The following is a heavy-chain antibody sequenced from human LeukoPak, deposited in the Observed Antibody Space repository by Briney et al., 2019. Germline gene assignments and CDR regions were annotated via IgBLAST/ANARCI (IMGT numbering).Heavy chain of an antibody. V-gene: IGHV1-46*01. J-gene: IGHJ6*03. D-gene: IGHD1-26*01. CDR1: GYTFTCYS. CDR3: ARLARYSWSPISPLYYYYYMDV. Sequence: ASVEVSCKASGYTFTCYSMNWVRQAPGQGPEWMGIINPSDPSTTYAQKFQGRVTMTRDMSTSTVYMELSSLRSEDTAVYYCARLARYSWSPISPLYYYYYMDVWGKGTTVTVSS. CDR2: INPSDPST.